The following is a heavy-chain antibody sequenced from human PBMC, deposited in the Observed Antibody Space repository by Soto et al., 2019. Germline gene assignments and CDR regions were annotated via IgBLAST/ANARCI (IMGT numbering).Heavy chain of an antibody. CDR1: GGTFSSYT. CDR2: IIPILGIA. D-gene: IGHD1-1*01. CDR3: ASGGKWNHKFYY. J-gene: IGHJ4*02. V-gene: IGHV1-69*02. Sequence: QVQLVQSGAEVKKPGSSVKVSCKASGGTFSSYTISWVRQAPGQGLEWMGRIIPILGIANYAQKFQGRVTITADKSTSTAYMELSSLRSEDTAVYYCASGGKWNHKFYYWGQGTLVTVSS.